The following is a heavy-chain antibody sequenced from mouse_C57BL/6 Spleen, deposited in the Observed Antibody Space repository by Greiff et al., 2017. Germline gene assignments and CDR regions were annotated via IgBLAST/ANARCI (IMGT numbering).Heavy chain of an antibody. CDR2: IDPSDSDT. Sequence: QVQLQQPGAELVRPGSSVKLSCKASGYTFTSYWMHWVKQRPIQGLEWIGNIDPSDSDTHYNQKFKDKATLTVDKSSSTAYMQLSSLPSEDSAVYYCARDYYGAWYFDVWGTGTTVTVSS. CDR3: ARDYYGAWYFDV. D-gene: IGHD1-1*01. V-gene: IGHV1-52*01. CDR1: GYTFTSYW. J-gene: IGHJ1*03.